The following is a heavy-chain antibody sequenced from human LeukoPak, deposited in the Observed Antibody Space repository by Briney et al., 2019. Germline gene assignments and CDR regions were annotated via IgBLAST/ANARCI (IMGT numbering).Heavy chain of an antibody. CDR3: AREDGYCSGGNCYSYFVS. J-gene: IGHJ4*02. CDR2: IRKKGIET. D-gene: IGHD2-15*01. Sequence: GGSLRLSCAASGFTFTDYWVSWVRQAPGKGLEWVAFIRKKGIETNYVDSVKGRFTITRDNARNSLFLQMNSLRAEDTAVYYCAREDGYCSGGNCYSYFVSWGQGTLVTVSS. CDR1: GFTFTDYW. V-gene: IGHV3-7*01.